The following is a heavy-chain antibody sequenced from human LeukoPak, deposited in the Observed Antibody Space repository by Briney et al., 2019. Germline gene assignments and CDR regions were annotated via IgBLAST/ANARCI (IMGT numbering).Heavy chain of an antibody. D-gene: IGHD6-13*01. CDR1: GGSISSYY. CDR2: IYYSGTT. V-gene: IGHV4-59*01. CDR3: ARGVYIAAAQYGY. Sequence: PSETLSLTCTVSGGSISSYYWNWVRQPPGKGLEWIGYIYYSGTTNYNPSLKSRVTISVDTSKNQFSLKLRSVTAADTAVYYCARGVYIAAAQYGYWGQGTLVTVSS. J-gene: IGHJ4*02.